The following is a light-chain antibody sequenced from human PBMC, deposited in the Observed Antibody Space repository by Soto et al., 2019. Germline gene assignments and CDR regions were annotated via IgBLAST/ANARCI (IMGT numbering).Light chain of an antibody. Sequence: QSALTQPASVSGSPAQSITISCTGSSSDIGDYNFVSWYQQHPGKAPKLMIYGVSLRPSGVSDRFSGSKSGNTASPTISGLQAEDEADYYCSSYTSTSPPFLFGTGTKLTVL. CDR3: SSYTSTSPPFL. CDR1: SSDIGDYNF. CDR2: GVS. V-gene: IGLV2-14*01. J-gene: IGLJ1*01.